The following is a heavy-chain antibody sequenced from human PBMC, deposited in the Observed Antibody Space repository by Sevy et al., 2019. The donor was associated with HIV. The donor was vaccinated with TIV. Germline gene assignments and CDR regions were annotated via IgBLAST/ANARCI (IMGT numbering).Heavy chain of an antibody. CDR3: AKDPRVTISGTTNYYYYMDV. Sequence: GGSLRLSCAASGFSFSTYGMHWVRQVPGKGLEWVAFIRHDGGNRYYVDSVKGQFTISRDNSKNTLYLQMNSLRPEDTAIYYCAKDPRVTISGTTNYYYYMDVWGIGTTVTVSS. CDR2: IRHDGGNR. J-gene: IGHJ6*03. V-gene: IGHV3-30*02. D-gene: IGHD1-7*01. CDR1: GFSFSTYG.